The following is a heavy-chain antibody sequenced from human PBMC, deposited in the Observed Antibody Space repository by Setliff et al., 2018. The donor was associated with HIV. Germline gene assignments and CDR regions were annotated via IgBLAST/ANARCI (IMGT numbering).Heavy chain of an antibody. J-gene: IGHJ1*01. Sequence: GASVKVSCKASGGTFSSYAISWVRQAPGQGLEWMGGIIPILGIANYAQKFQGRVTITADESTSTAYMELSSLRSEDTAVYYCARARLSSGYYPHKYFQHWGQGTLVTVSS. V-gene: IGHV1-69*10. CDR3: ARARLSSGYYPHKYFQH. D-gene: IGHD3-22*01. CDR1: GGTFSSYA. CDR2: IIPILGIA.